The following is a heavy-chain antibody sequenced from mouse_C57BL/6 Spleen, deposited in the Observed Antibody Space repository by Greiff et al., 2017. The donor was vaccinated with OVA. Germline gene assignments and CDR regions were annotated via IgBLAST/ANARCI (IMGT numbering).Heavy chain of an antibody. D-gene: IGHD3-2*02. J-gene: IGHJ2*01. V-gene: IGHV5-4*03. Sequence: DVMLVESGGGLVKPGGSLKLSCAASGFTFSSYAMSWVRQTPEKRLEWVATISDGGSYTYYPDNVKGRFTISRDNAKNNLYLQMSHLKSEDTAMYYCARGGDSSGLYYFDYWGQGTTLTVSS. CDR3: ARGGDSSGLYYFDY. CDR1: GFTFSSYA. CDR2: ISDGGSYT.